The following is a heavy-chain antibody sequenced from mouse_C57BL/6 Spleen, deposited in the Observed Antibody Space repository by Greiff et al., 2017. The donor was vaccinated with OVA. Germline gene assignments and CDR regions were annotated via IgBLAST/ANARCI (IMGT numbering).Heavy chain of an antibody. Sequence: QVQLQQSGAELVRPGASVKLSCKASGYTFTDYYINWVKQRPGQGLEWIARIYPGSGNTYYNEKFKGKATLTAEKSSSTAYMQLSSLTSEDSAVYFCARGGRLGLFDYWSQGTTLTVSS. V-gene: IGHV1-76*01. CDR3: ARGGRLGLFDY. CDR2: IYPGSGNT. CDR1: GYTFTDYY. J-gene: IGHJ2*01. D-gene: IGHD2-14*01.